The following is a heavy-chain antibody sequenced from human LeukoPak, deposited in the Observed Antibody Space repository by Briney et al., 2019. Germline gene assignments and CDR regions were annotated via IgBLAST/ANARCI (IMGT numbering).Heavy chain of an antibody. CDR3: ARLDYCSGGSCYNY. J-gene: IGHJ4*02. D-gene: IGHD2-15*01. V-gene: IGHV4-39*07. CDR2: IYYTGST. CDR1: GGSISSGSYY. Sequence: SETLSLTCTVSGGSISSGSYYWGWIRQPPGKGLEWIGSIYYTGSTYYNPSLKSRVTISVDTSKNQFSLKLSSVTAADTAVYYCARLDYCSGGSCYNYWGQGTLVTVSS.